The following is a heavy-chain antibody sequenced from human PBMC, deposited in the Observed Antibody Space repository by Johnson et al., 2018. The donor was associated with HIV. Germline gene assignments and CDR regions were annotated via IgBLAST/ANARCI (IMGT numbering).Heavy chain of an antibody. CDR3: VRELGAFDL. CDR2: ISWNSGSI. CDR1: GFTFDDYA. Sequence: VQLVESGGGLVQPGRSLRLSCAASGFTFDDYAMHWVRQAPGKGLEWVSGISWNSGSIGYADSVKGRFTISRDNAKNSLYLQMNSLRAEDTAVYYCVRELGAFDLGGQGTVVTVSS. D-gene: IGHD1-26*01. V-gene: IGHV3-9*01. J-gene: IGHJ3*01.